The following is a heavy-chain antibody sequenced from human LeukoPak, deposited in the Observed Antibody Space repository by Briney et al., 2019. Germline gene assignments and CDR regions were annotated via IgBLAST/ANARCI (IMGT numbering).Heavy chain of an antibody. CDR2: IYYSGTT. CDR1: GGSISSSPYY. D-gene: IGHD3-16*01. J-gene: IGHJ2*01. V-gene: IGHV4-39*07. CDR3: ARGLPFDL. Sequence: ASETLSLTCTVSGGSISSSPYYWGWIRQPPGKGLEWIGSIYYSGTTHYNPSLESRVTISVDTSKNQFSLKLSSVTAADTAVYYCARGLPFDLWGRGTLVTVSS.